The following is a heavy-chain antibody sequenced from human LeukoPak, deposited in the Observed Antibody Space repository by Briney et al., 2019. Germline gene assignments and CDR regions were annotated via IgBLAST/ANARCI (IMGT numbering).Heavy chain of an antibody. CDR3: ARREAEMATIQDPFDY. CDR1: GFTFSSYW. J-gene: IGHJ4*02. D-gene: IGHD5-24*01. Sequence: GGSLRLSCAASGFTFSSYWMHWVRQAPGKGLVLVSRINTDGSSTSYADSVKGRFTISRDNAKNTLYLQMNSLRAEDTAVYYCARREAEMATIQDPFDYWGQGTLVTVSS. V-gene: IGHV3-74*01. CDR2: INTDGSST.